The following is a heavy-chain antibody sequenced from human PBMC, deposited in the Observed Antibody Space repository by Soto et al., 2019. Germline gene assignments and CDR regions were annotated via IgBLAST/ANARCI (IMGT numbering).Heavy chain of an antibody. CDR1: GMTFGSRA. CDR2: ITDTGGDT. V-gene: IGHV3-23*01. J-gene: IGHJ4*02. D-gene: IGHD3-10*01. Sequence: PGGSLRLSCVASGMTFGSRAMSWVRQAPGEGLEWVSTITDTGGDTKYADSVRGRSTMSRDNSKKTLYLQMNSLRVEDSALYYCARGSTDSYPGSRIFDFWCRGTLVTVSS. CDR3: ARGSTDSYPGSRIFDF.